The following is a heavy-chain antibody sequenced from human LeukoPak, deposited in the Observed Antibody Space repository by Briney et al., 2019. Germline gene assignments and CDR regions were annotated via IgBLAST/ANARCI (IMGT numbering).Heavy chain of an antibody. D-gene: IGHD2-2*01. Sequence: ASVKVSCKASGYTFTGYYMHWVRQAPGQGLEWMGWINPNSGGTNYAQKFQGRVTMTRDTSISTAYMELSRLRSDDTAVYYCARVWGQVVPAAIPFDYRGQGTLVTVSS. CDR2: INPNSGGT. J-gene: IGHJ4*02. CDR1: GYTFTGYY. V-gene: IGHV1-2*02. CDR3: ARVWGQVVPAAIPFDY.